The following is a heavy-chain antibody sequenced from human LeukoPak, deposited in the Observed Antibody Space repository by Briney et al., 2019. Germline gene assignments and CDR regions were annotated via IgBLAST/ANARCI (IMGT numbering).Heavy chain of an antibody. Sequence: ASVKVSCKASGYTFTGYYMHWVRQAPGQGLEWMGWTNPNSGGTNYAQKFQGRVTMTRDTSISTAYMELSRLRSDDTAVYYCARDHCSSTSCSIFDYWGQGTLVTVSS. CDR2: TNPNSGGT. V-gene: IGHV1-2*02. J-gene: IGHJ4*02. CDR3: ARDHCSSTSCSIFDY. CDR1: GYTFTGYY. D-gene: IGHD2-2*01.